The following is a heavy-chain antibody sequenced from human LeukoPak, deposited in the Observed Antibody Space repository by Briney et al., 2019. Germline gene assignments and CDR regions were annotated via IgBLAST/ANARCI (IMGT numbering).Heavy chain of an antibody. CDR2: IWYDGSNK. V-gene: IGHV3-33*01. D-gene: IGHD3-9*01. CDR1: GFTFSSYG. CDR3: ARHQFDSYFDY. J-gene: IGHJ4*02. Sequence: GGSLRLSCAASGFTFSSYGMHWVRQAPGKGLEWVAVIWYDGSNKYYADSVKGRFTISRDNSKNTLCLQMNSLRAEDTAVYYCARHQFDSYFDYWGQGTLVTVSS.